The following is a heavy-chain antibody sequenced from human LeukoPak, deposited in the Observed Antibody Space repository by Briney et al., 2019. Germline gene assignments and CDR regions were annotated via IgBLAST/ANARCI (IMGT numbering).Heavy chain of an antibody. J-gene: IGHJ4*02. D-gene: IGHD3-10*01. CDR3: ASLWAGNY. Sequence: PGGSLRLSCAASGFTVSSNYMSRVRQAPGKGLEWVSIIYSGGNTYYADYLKGRFTIYRDNSRNTVYLQMNSLRAEDTAVYYCASLWAGNYWGQGTLVTVSS. V-gene: IGHV3-53*01. CDR2: IYSGGNT. CDR1: GFTVSSNY.